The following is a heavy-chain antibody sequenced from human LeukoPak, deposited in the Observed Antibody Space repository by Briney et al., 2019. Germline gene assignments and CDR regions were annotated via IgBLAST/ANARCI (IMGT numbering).Heavy chain of an antibody. CDR1: GGTFSSYA. CDR3: ARNPSTSIRYYYYYMDV. D-gene: IGHD3-3*02. V-gene: IGHV1-69*05. J-gene: IGHJ6*03. Sequence: SVKVSCKASGGTFSSYAISWVRQAPGQGLEWMGGIISIFGTANYAQKFQGRVTITTDESTSTAYMELSSLRPEDTAVYYCARNPSTSIRYYYYYMDVWGKGTTVTVSS. CDR2: IISIFGTA.